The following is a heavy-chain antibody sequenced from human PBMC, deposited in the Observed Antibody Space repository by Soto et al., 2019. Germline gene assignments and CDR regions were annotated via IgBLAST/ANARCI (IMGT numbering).Heavy chain of an antibody. V-gene: IGHV4-31*03. CDR1: GGSISSGGYY. J-gene: IGHJ3*02. CDR2: IYYSGST. CDR3: ARAGGMLGSSYYYDSSGPEQHAFDI. Sequence: PSETLSLTCTVSGGSISSGGYYWSWIRQHPGKGLEWIGYIYYSGSTYYNPSLKSRVTISVDTSKNQFSLKLSSVTAADTAVYYCARAGGMLGSSYYYDSSGPEQHAFDIWGQGTMVTVSS. D-gene: IGHD3-22*01.